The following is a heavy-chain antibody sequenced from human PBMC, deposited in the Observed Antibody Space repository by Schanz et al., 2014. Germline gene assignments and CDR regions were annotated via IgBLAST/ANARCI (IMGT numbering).Heavy chain of an antibody. Sequence: QVQLVQSGAEVKEPGASVKVSCEASRYTFNTYGLNWVRQAPGQGPEWIGWIIGYTGDTKYAQKFQHRVNMTTDRTTSTVYMELSSLRFDDTAVYFCARDNSRITAANSFDYWGQGTRVTVSS. CDR3: ARDNSRITAANSFDY. J-gene: IGHJ4*02. V-gene: IGHV1-18*01. CDR1: RYTFNTYG. D-gene: IGHD6-13*01. CDR2: IIGYTGDT.